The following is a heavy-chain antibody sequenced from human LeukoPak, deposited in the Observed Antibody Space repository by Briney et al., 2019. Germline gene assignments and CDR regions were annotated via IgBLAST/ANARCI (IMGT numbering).Heavy chain of an antibody. CDR2: ISGSGGST. D-gene: IGHD2-2*01. V-gene: IGHV3-23*01. CDR3: AHGAMYQLDY. CDR1: GFTFSSYA. Sequence: GGSLRLSCAASGFTFSSYAMSWVRQAPGKGLEWVSSISGSGGSTSYADSVKGWFTISRDNSKNTLYLQMNSLRVEDTAVYYCAHGAMYQLDYWGQGTLVTVSS. J-gene: IGHJ4*02.